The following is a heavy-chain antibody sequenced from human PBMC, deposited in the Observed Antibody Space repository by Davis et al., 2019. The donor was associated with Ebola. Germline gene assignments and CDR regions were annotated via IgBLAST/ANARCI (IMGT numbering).Heavy chain of an antibody. CDR1: GYTFTGYY. V-gene: IGHV1-2*02. Sequence: ASVKVSCKASGYTFTGYYMHWVRQAPGQGLEWMGWINPNSGGTNYAQKFQGRVTMTRDTSISTAYMELSRLRSDDTAVYYCARDKDFGATKLGWFDPWGQGTLVTVSS. D-gene: IGHD1-26*01. J-gene: IGHJ5*02. CDR3: ARDKDFGATKLGWFDP. CDR2: INPNSGGT.